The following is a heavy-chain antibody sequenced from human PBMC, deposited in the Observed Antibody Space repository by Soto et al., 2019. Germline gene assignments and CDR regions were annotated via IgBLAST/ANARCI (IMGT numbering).Heavy chain of an antibody. V-gene: IGHV4-39*01. CDR3: ATQEVGGSYVYTFDP. D-gene: IGHD1-26*01. J-gene: IGHJ5*02. CDR2: IYYSGST. Sequence: SLTSSSYYWGWIRQPPGKGLEWIGSIYYSGSTYYNPSLKSRVTISVDTSKNQFSLKLSSVTAADTAVYYCATQEVGGSYVYTFDPWGQGTLVTVSS. CDR1: SLTSSSYY.